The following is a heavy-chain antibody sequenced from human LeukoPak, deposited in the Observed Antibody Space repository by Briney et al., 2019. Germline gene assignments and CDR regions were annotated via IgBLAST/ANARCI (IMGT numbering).Heavy chain of an antibody. D-gene: IGHD3-22*01. CDR1: GFTFSTYA. CDR2: IRYDGSNK. Sequence: GGSLRLSCAASGFTFSTYAMHWVRQAPGKGLEWVAFIRYDGSNKYYADSVKGRFTISRDNSKNTLYLQMNSLRAEDTAVYYCAKDRAKYYYDSSGYYSNWGQGTLVTVSS. CDR3: AKDRAKYYYDSSGYYSN. V-gene: IGHV3-30*02. J-gene: IGHJ4*02.